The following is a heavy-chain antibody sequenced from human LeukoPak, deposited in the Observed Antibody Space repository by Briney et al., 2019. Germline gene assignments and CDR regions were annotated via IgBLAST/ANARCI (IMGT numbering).Heavy chain of an antibody. CDR2: IIPIFGTA. CDR3: ARAPGGCSGGSCYSGAFDI. V-gene: IGHV1-69*06. J-gene: IGHJ3*02. D-gene: IGHD2-15*01. Sequence: SVKVSCKASGGTFSSYAISWVRQAPGQGLEWMGGIIPIFGTANYAQKFQGRVTITADKSTSTAYMELSSLRSEDTAVYYCARAPGGCSGGSCYSGAFDIWGQGTMVTVSS. CDR1: GGTFSSYA.